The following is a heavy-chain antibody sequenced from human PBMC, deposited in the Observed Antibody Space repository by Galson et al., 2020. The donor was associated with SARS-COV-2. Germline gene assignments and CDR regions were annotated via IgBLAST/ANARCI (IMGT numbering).Heavy chain of an antibody. CDR3: VRDDGTAPYDY. CDR1: GLSVNSKY. J-gene: IGHJ4*02. D-gene: IGHD5-18*01. Sequence: METGGSLRLSCAASGLSVNSKYISWVRQAPGNGLEWVAVIYFDVITNYEDPVRGRVTISRDTSKNTVSLQMNSLTAEDTAVYYCVRDDGTAPYDYWGQGTLVTVSS. V-gene: IGHV3-53*05. CDR2: IYFDVIT.